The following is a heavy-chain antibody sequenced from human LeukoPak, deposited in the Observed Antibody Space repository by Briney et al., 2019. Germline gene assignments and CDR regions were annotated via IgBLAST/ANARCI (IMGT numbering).Heavy chain of an antibody. CDR3: ARHEDMLDFDY. V-gene: IGHV4-39*01. D-gene: IGHD2-8*01. Sequence: SETLSLTCTVSGGSISSSSYYWGWIRQPPGKGLEWIGSIYYSGSTYYNPSLKSRVTISVDTSKNQFSLKLSSVTAADTAAYYCARHEDMLDFDYWGQGTLVTVSS. J-gene: IGHJ4*02. CDR2: IYYSGST. CDR1: GGSISSSSYY.